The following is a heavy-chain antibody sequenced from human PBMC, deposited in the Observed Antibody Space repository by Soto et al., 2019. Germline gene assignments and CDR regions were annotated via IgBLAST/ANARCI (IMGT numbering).Heavy chain of an antibody. J-gene: IGHJ3*02. CDR3: ARADRSAFDI. V-gene: IGHV3-66*01. CDR1: GFTVSNKH. CDR2: FYSGGST. Sequence: PGGSLRLSCAASGFTVSNKHMSWVRQAPGKGPEWVSTFYSGGSTYYTDSVKGRFTISRDTSKNTLSLQMNSLRAEDTAVYYCARADRSAFDIWGQGTMVTVSS.